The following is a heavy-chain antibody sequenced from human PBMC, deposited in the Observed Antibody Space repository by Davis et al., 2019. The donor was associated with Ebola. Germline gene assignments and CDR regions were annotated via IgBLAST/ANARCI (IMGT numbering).Heavy chain of an antibody. J-gene: IGHJ3*02. CDR1: GGSFSGYY. V-gene: IGHV4-34*01. CDR3: ARRDLSMVRGVIVVVDAFDI. D-gene: IGHD3-10*01. CDR2: INHSGST. Sequence: GSLRLSCAVYGGSFSGYYWSWIRQPPGKGLEWIGEINHSGSTNYNPSLKSRVTISVDTSKNQFSLKLSSVTAADTAVYYCARRDLSMVRGVIVVVDAFDIWGQGTMVTVSS.